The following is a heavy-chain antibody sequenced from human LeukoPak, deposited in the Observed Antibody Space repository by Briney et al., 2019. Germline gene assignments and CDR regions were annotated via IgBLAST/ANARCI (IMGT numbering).Heavy chain of an antibody. CDR3: ARVMGYGDYHAKNYYYYYMDV. J-gene: IGHJ6*03. D-gene: IGHD4-17*01. Sequence: PSETLSLTCTVSGGSISSGSYYWSWIRQPAGKGLEWIGYIYYSGSTNYNPSLKSRVTISVDTSKNQFSLKLSSVTAADTAVYYCARVMGYGDYHAKNYYYYYMDVWGKGTTVTISS. CDR1: GGSISSGSYY. V-gene: IGHV4-61*10. CDR2: IYYSGST.